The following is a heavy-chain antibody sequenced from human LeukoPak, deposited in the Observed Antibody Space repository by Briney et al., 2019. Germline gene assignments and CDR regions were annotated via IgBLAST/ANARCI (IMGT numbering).Heavy chain of an antibody. Sequence: SETLSLTCAVYGGSFSGYYWSWIRQPPGKGLEWIGEINHSGSTNYNPSLKSRVTISVDTSKNQFSLKLSSVTAADTAVYYCARHYNWNDLFDYWGQGTLVTVSS. CDR1: GGSFSGYY. D-gene: IGHD1-20*01. CDR3: ARHYNWNDLFDY. J-gene: IGHJ4*02. CDR2: INHSGST. V-gene: IGHV4-34*01.